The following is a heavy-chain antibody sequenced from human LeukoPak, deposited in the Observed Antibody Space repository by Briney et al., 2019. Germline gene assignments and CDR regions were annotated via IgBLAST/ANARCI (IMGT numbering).Heavy chain of an antibody. V-gene: IGHV4-4*02. CDR3: AQGGCSSTSCYELDY. J-gene: IGHJ4*02. Sequence: SGTLSLTCAVSGGSISSNNWWSWVRQPPGKGLEWIGEIYHSGSTNYNPSLKSRVTISVDKSKNQFSLKLNSVTAADTAVYYCAQGGCSSTSCYELDYWGQGTLVTVSS. CDR2: IYHSGST. D-gene: IGHD2-2*01. CDR1: GGSISSNNW.